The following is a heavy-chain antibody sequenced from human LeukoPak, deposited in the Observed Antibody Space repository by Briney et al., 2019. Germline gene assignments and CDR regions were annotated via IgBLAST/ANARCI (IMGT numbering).Heavy chain of an antibody. CDR1: GYTFTGYY. CDR2: INPNSGGT. D-gene: IGHD3-10*01. J-gene: IGHJ5*02. CDR3: ARYDYGSGDTNWFDP. V-gene: IGHV1-2*02. Sequence: ASVKVSCKASGYTFTGYYMHWVRQAPGQGLEGMGWINPNSGGTNYAQKFQGRVTMTRDTSISTAYMELSRLRSDDTAVYYCARYDYGSGDTNWFDPWGQGTLVTVSS.